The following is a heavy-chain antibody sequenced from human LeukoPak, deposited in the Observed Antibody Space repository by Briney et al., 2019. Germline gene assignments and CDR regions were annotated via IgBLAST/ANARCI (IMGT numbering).Heavy chain of an antibody. D-gene: IGHD1/OR15-1a*01. CDR1: GFTFSSSA. CDR3: AKAAVEQSEPPFFQH. J-gene: IGHJ1*01. Sequence: GGSLRLSCAASGFTFSSSAMSWVRQAPGKGLEWVSSISGSGGSTYYADSVKGRFTISRDNSKNTLYLQMNSLRAEDTAVYYCAKAAVEQSEPPFFQHWGQGTLVTVSS. CDR2: ISGSGGST. V-gene: IGHV3-23*01.